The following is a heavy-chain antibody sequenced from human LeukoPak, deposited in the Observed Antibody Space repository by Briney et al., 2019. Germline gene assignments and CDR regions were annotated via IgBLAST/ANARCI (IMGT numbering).Heavy chain of an antibody. J-gene: IGHJ3*01. CDR2: IYSSGST. CDR1: GGSISRYY. Sequence: PSETLSLTCTVSGGSISRYYWSWIRQPPGKGLEWIASIYSSGSTNYNPSLKSRLTISIDLSKNQFSLNLTSVTAADTAVYYCATNLAISAGSVFDFWGQGTMVTVSS. V-gene: IGHV4-59*01. CDR3: ATNLAISAGSVFDF. D-gene: IGHD1-14*01.